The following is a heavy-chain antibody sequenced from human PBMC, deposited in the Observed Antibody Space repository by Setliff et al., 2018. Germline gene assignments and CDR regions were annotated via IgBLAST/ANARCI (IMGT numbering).Heavy chain of an antibody. D-gene: IGHD3-3*01. Sequence: SETLSLTCSVFGDSLTRSSSWWGWIRQPAGKGLEWIGNIYSSGTTKYNPSLKSRVTISVDTSKRQFSLNLLSVTAADTAVCYCARMSRYSEFWSGYAEDYYSSYIDVWGTGATVTVSS. CDR2: IYSSGTT. CDR3: ARMSRYSEFWSGYAEDYYSSYIDV. CDR1: GDSLTRSSSW. J-gene: IGHJ6*03. V-gene: IGHV4-61*05.